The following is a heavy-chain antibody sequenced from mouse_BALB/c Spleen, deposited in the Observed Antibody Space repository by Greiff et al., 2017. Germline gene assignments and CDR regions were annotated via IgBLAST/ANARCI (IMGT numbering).Heavy chain of an antibody. D-gene: IGHD2-14*01. CDR2: ILPGSGST. Sequence: QVQLQQSGAELMKPGASVKISCKATGYTFSSYWIEWVKQRPGHGLEWIGEILPGSGSTNYNEKFKGKATFTADTSSNTAYMQLSSLTSEDSAVYYCARRGRYDEAWFAYWGQGTLVTVSA. V-gene: IGHV1-9*01. J-gene: IGHJ3*01. CDR3: ARRGRYDEAWFAY. CDR1: GYTFSSYW.